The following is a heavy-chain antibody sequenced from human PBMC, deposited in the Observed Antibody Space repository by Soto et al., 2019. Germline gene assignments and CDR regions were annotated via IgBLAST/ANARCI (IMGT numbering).Heavy chain of an antibody. V-gene: IGHV3-7*01. CDR1: GFTFSSYW. CDR3: ARVFTQRRYFDWSQYQPFDY. CDR2: IKQDGSEK. Sequence: GGSLRLSCAASGFTFSSYWMSWVRQAPGKGLEWVANIKQDGSEKYYVDSVEGRFTISRDNAKNSLYLQMNSLRAEDTAVYYCARVFTQRRYFDWSQYQPFDYWGQGTLVTVSS. J-gene: IGHJ4*02. D-gene: IGHD3-9*01.